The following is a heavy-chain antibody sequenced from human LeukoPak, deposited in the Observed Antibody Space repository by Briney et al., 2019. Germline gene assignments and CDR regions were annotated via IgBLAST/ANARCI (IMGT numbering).Heavy chain of an antibody. J-gene: IGHJ4*02. D-gene: IGHD3-9*01. CDR2: VSPSGAIS. CDR1: GFSFSRYE. CDR3: AREDDLDSFDY. V-gene: IGHV3-48*03. Sequence: GGSLRLSCAASGFSFSRYEMNWVRQAPGKGLEWLSYVSPSGAISYYADSVKGRFAISRDNAKNSVYLQMDSLRAEDTAIYYCAREDDLDSFDYWGQGTLVTVSS.